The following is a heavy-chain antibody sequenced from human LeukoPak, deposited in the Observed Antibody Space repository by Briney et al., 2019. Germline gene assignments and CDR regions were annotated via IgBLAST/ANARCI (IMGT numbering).Heavy chain of an antibody. J-gene: IGHJ3*02. CDR3: ARQGDYGGNSDAFDI. Sequence: GGSLRLSCAASGFTFSDYSMNLVRQAPGKGLEWVSSISSRSSYIYYGDSVKGRFTVSRDNAKNSLSLQMNSLRAEDTAVYYCARQGDYGGNSDAFDIWGQGTMVTVSS. CDR1: GFTFSDYS. V-gene: IGHV3-21*01. CDR2: ISSRSSYI. D-gene: IGHD4-23*01.